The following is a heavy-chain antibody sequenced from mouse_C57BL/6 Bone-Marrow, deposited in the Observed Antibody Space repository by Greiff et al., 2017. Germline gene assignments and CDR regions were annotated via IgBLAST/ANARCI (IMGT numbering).Heavy chain of an antibody. V-gene: IGHV1-74*01. CDR2: IHPSDSDT. D-gene: IGHD3-2*02. J-gene: IGHJ4*01. CDR3: AIPSQLRLHYYAMDY. CDR1: GYTFTSYW. Sequence: QVQLQQPGAELVKPGASVKVSCKASGYTFTSYWMHWVKQRPGQGLEWIGRIHPSDSDTNYNQKFKGKATLTVDKSSSTAYMQLSSLTSEGSAVYYCAIPSQLRLHYYAMDYWGQGTSGTVSS.